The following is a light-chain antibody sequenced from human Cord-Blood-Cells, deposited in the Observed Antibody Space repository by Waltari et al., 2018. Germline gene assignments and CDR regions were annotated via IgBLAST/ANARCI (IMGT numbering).Light chain of an antibody. CDR2: EGS. Sequence: QSALTQPAPVSGSPGQSITISCTGTSSDVGSYNLVSWYQKHPGKAPKRMIYEGSKRPSGVSKRFSGSKSGNTASLTISGLQAVDEADYYCCSYAGSSTFVFGTGTKVTVL. CDR3: CSYAGSSTFV. J-gene: IGLJ1*01. V-gene: IGLV2-23*03. CDR1: SSDVGSYNL.